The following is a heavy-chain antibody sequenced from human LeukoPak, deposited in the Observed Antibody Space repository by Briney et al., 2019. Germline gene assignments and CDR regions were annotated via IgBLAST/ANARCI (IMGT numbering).Heavy chain of an antibody. J-gene: IGHJ4*02. V-gene: IGHV3-23*01. D-gene: IGHD4-17*01. CDR1: GFRLSNYA. CDR3: ARDTSVGDYGYFDY. CDR2: ISGSGYTT. Sequence: GGSLRPACEAAGFRLSNYATDCARQAPGKGLEWVSIISGSGYTTYYADSVRGRFTISRDTSTNTLYLQMNSLRAEDTALYYCARDTSVGDYGYFDYWGQGTLVTVSS.